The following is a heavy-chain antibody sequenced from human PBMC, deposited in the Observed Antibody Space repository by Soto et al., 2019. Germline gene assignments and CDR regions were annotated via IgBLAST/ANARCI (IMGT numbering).Heavy chain of an antibody. D-gene: IGHD2-8*01. J-gene: IGHJ6*02. Sequence: QVQLQQWGAGLLKPSETLSLTCAVYGGSFSGYYWSWIRQPPGKGLEWIGEINHSGSTNYNPSLKSRVTIPADTSKNQFPRKLRFVTAADTAVYYCARPNPYYSYGMDVWGQGPTVTVSS. CDR2: INHSGST. V-gene: IGHV4-34*01. CDR3: ARPNPYYSYGMDV. CDR1: GGSFSGYY.